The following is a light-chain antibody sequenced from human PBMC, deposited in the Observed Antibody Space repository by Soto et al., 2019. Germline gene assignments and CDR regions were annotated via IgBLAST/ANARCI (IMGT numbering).Light chain of an antibody. CDR3: SSSTSSSTHVV. CDR2: EVR. J-gene: IGLJ2*01. V-gene: IGLV2-14*01. CDR1: SSDIGGYYL. Sequence: QSVLTQPASVSGSPGQSVTISCTGTSSDIGGYYLVSWYQQHPGRAPKLMIFEVRKRPSGVSNRFSGSKSGNTASLTISRLQAEDEAAYYCSSSTSSSTHVVFGGGTKLTVL.